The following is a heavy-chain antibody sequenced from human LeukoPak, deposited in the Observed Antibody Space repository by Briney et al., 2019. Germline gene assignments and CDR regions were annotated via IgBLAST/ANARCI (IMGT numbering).Heavy chain of an antibody. CDR2: IYYSGRT. V-gene: IGHV4-39*01. J-gene: IGHJ4*02. Sequence: SETLSLTCSVSGGSICSSSYYWGGIRQPPGKGREWIGSIYYSGRTYYNPSLKSRVTISVDTSKNQFSLKLSSVTAADTAVYYCARRRGTGAPEDYWGQGTMVTVSS. CDR1: GGSICSSSYY. CDR3: ARRRGTGAPEDY. D-gene: IGHD1-1*01.